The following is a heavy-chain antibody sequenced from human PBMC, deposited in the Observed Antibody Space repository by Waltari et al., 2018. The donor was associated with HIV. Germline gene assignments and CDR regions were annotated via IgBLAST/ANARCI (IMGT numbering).Heavy chain of an antibody. CDR3: AKDKGDDYGDYFPPFTPTYYFDY. CDR2: ISWNSGST. CDR1: GFTFDDYA. J-gene: IGHJ4*02. V-gene: IGHV3-9*01. D-gene: IGHD4-17*01. Sequence: EVQLVESGGGLVQPGRSLRLSCAASGFTFDDYAMHWVRQAPGKGLEWVSGISWNSGSTGYADSVKGRFTISRDNAKNSLYLQMNSLRAEDTALYYCAKDKGDDYGDYFPPFTPTYYFDYWGQGTLVTVSS.